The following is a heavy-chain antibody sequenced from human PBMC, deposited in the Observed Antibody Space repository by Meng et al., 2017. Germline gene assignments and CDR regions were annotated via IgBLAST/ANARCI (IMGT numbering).Heavy chain of an antibody. Sequence: GESLKISCAASGFTFSSYAMHWVRQAPGKGLEWVAVISYDGSNKYYADSVKGRFTISRDNSKNTLYLQMNSLRAEDTAVYDCARDREIQLWGGAFDIWGQGTMVTVSS. CDR2: ISYDGSNK. CDR1: GFTFSSYA. J-gene: IGHJ3*02. CDR3: ARDREIQLWGGAFDI. V-gene: IGHV3-30*04. D-gene: IGHD5-18*01.